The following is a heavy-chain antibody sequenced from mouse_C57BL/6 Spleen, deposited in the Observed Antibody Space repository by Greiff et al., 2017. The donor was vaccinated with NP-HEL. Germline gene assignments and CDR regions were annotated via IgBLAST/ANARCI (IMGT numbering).Heavy chain of an antibody. CDR3: ARGIYDGCYSAY. J-gene: IGHJ3*01. D-gene: IGHD2-3*01. Sequence: VQLQQPGAELVKPGASVKLSCKASGYTFTSYWMHWVKQRPGRGLEWIGRIDPNSGGTKYNEKFKSKATLTADKPSSTAYMQLSSLASGDSAVYYCARGIYDGCYSAYWGPGTLVTVSA. CDR1: GYTFTSYW. CDR2: IDPNSGGT. V-gene: IGHV1-72*01.